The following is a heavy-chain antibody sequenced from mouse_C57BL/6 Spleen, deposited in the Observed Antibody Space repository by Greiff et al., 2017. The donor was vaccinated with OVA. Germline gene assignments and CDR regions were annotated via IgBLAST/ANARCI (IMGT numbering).Heavy chain of an antibody. V-gene: IGHV1-61*01. CDR1: GYTFTSYW. CDR2: IYPSDSET. CDR3: ARPHYYGSRGYFDY. Sequence: QVQLQQPGAEPVRPGSSVKLSCKASGYTFTSYWMDWVKQRPGQGLEWIGNIYPSDSETHYNQKFKDKATLTVDKSSSTAYMQLSSLTSEDSAVYYCARPHYYGSRGYFDYWGQGTTLTVSS. D-gene: IGHD1-1*01. J-gene: IGHJ2*01.